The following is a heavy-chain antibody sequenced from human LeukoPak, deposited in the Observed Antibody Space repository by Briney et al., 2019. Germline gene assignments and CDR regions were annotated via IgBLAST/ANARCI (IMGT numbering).Heavy chain of an antibody. V-gene: IGHV3-7*01. CDR1: GFTFFNYA. CDR2: IKQDGGDK. D-gene: IGHD3-10*01. J-gene: IGHJ3*02. CDR3: ARDQDVKKLLGIIAYDAFDI. Sequence: GGSLRLSCAASGFTFFNYALIWVRQAPGKGLEWVANIKQDGGDKHYVDSVKGRFTISRDNAKSSLYLQMNSLRAEDTAVYYCARDQDVKKLLGIIAYDAFDIWGQGTMVTVSS.